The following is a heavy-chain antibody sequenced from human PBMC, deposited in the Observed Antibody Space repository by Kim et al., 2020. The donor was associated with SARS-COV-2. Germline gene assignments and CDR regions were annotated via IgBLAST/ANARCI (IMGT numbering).Heavy chain of an antibody. J-gene: IGHJ5*01. Sequence: SDTLSLTCTVSGGSISSYYLSWIRQPPGKGLEWIGYIYYSGSTNYNPSPKSRVTISVDTSKNQFSLKLSSVTAADTAVYYCARSWAEYYYGSWSYPRWF. CDR3: ARSWAEYYYGSWSYPRWF. V-gene: IGHV4-59*13. CDR2: IYYSGST. CDR1: GGSISSYY. D-gene: IGHD3-10*01.